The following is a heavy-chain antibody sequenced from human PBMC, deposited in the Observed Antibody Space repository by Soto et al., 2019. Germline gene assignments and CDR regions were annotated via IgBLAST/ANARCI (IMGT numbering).Heavy chain of an antibody. CDR2: ISWNSGSI. Sequence: HPGGSLRLSCAASGFTFDDYAMHWVRQAPGKGLEWVSGISWNSGSIGYADSVKGRFTISRDNAKNSLYLQMNSLRAEDTALYYCAKDTVRLLVGELSYWGQGTLVTVS. V-gene: IGHV3-9*01. J-gene: IGHJ4*02. CDR3: AKDTVRLLVGELSY. CDR1: GFTFDDYA. D-gene: IGHD3-10*01.